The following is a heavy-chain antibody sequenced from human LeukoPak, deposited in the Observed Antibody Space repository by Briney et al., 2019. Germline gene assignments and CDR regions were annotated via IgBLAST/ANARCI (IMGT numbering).Heavy chain of an antibody. CDR2: IYTSGRT. CDR1: GGSIKSASYS. J-gene: IGHJ3*02. V-gene: IGHV4-61*02. CDR3: ARDRKFYSSGWYDAFDI. D-gene: IGHD6-19*01. Sequence: SQTLSLTCTVSGGSIKSASYSWTWIRQPAGKGLEWIGRIYTSGRTDYNPSLKSRVTISLDTSKNQFSLKLSSVTAADTAVYYCARDRKFYSSGWYDAFDIWGQGTMVTVSS.